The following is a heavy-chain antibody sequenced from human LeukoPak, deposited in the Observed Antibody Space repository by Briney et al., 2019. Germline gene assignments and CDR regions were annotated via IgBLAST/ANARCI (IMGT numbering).Heavy chain of an antibody. V-gene: IGHV3-30*03. CDR1: GFNFSSYG. Sequence: LGGSLRLSCAASGFNFSSYGMHWVRQAPGKGLEWVAVISKDGNKKYYADSVKGRFTISRDNSKNTLYLQMNSLRTDDTAVFYCTITYDVLTWGQGTLVTVSS. J-gene: IGHJ4*02. D-gene: IGHD3-9*01. CDR2: ISKDGNKK. CDR3: TITYDVLT.